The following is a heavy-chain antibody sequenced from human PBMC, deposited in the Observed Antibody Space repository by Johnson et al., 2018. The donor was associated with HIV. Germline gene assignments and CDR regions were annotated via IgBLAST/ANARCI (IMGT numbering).Heavy chain of an antibody. D-gene: IGHD5-18*01. Sequence: VQLVESGGGLVQPGGSLRLSCAASGITVSSNYMSWVRQAPGKGLEWVSVIFSVGNAYYADSVKGRFTISRDNSNNMVYLQMNSLRPEDTAVYYCAREGRDMVTRGAFDIWGQGTVVTVSS. CDR1: GITVSSNY. J-gene: IGHJ3*02. CDR3: AREGRDMVTRGAFDI. V-gene: IGHV3-66*02. CDR2: IFSVGNA.